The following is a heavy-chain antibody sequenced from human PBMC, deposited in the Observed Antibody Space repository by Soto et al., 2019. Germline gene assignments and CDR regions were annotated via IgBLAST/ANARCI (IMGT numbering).Heavy chain of an antibody. V-gene: IGHV4-59*08. J-gene: IGHJ4*02. D-gene: IGHD3-9*01. CDR2: IYYSGRT. Sequence: QVQLQESGPGLVKPSETLSLTCTVSGGSISSYYWSWIRQPPGRGLEWIGYIYYSGRTNYNPTLRGRDTGSVDMSKNDCSMKLNAVTAADTSVYYCTRQGVTISDGGQVNLDT. CDR3: TRQGVTISD. CDR1: GGSISSYY.